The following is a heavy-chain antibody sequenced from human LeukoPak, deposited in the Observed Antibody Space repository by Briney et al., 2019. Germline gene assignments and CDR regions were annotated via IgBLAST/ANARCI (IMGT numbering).Heavy chain of an antibody. CDR2: IYYNGKT. CDR3: ARLLLWFEPDY. V-gene: IGHV4-39*07. J-gene: IGHJ4*02. Sequence: PSETLSLTRSVSGGSISTSSYYWGWIRQPPGKGLAWIGSIYYNGKTSYNPSLKSRVTISVDTSKNQFSLKLSSVTAADTAVYYCARLLLWFEPDYWGQGTLVTVSS. D-gene: IGHD3-10*01. CDR1: GGSISTSSYY.